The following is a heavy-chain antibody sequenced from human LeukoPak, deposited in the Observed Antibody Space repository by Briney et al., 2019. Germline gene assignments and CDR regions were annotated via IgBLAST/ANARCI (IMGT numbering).Heavy chain of an antibody. CDR3: AKDLYGDYVGDY. CDR1: GFTFSSYA. J-gene: IGHJ4*02. D-gene: IGHD4-17*01. CDR2: ISASDGST. Sequence: QPGGSLGLSCAASGFTFSSYAMSWVRQAPGKGLEWVSTISASDGSTFYADSVKGRFTISRDNSKNTLYLQMNSLRAEDTAVYFCAKDLYGDYVGDYWGQGTLVTVSS. V-gene: IGHV3-23*01.